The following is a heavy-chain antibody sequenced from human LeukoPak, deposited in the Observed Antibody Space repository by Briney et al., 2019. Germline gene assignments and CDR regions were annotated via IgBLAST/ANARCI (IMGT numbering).Heavy chain of an antibody. V-gene: IGHV1-24*01. Sequence: GASVKVSCKVSGYTLTELSMHWVRQAPGKGLEWMGGFDPEDGETIYAQKFQGRVTMTEDTSTDTAYMELSSLRSEDTAVYYCATNRYYYDSSRYYYRFDPWGQGTLVTVSS. CDR3: ATNRYYYDSSRYYYRFDP. D-gene: IGHD3-22*01. CDR2: FDPEDGET. CDR1: GYTLTELS. J-gene: IGHJ5*02.